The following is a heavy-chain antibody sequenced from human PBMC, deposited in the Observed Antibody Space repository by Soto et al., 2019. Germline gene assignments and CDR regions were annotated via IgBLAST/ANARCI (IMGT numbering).Heavy chain of an antibody. CDR3: AGGYTYGDPPDLRS. J-gene: IGHJ4*02. D-gene: IGHD5-18*01. CDR2: FYYSVT. Sequence: QVHLQESGPGLVKPSETLSLTCTVSGASVSSGSSYWSWIRQSPGQGLEWIGYFYYSVTSYNPSIKSRVTISLDTSKNQFSLKLSSVTAADTAVYFCAGGYTYGDPPDLRSWGQGTLVTVSS. CDR1: GASVSSGSSY. V-gene: IGHV4-61*01.